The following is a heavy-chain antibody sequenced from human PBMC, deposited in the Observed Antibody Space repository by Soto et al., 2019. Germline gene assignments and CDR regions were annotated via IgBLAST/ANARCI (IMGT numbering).Heavy chain of an antibody. V-gene: IGHV3-13*01. J-gene: IGHJ6*03. CDR1: GFTFSSYD. CDR2: IGTAGDT. D-gene: IGHD2-2*01. CDR3: ARAGPYCSSTSCYFGVDYYYMDV. Sequence: EVQLVESGGGLVQPGGSLRLSCAASGFTFSSYDMHWVRQATGKGLEWVSAIGTAGDTYYPGSVKGRFTISRENAKNSLYLQMNSLRAGDTAVYYCARAGPYCSSTSCYFGVDYYYMDVWSKGTTVTVSS.